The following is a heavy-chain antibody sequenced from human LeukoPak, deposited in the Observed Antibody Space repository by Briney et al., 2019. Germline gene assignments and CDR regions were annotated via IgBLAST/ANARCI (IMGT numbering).Heavy chain of an antibody. D-gene: IGHD5-24*01. CDR2: SSYTGSP. CDR3: ARGDGYSAGFDT. V-gene: IGHV4-59*01. J-gene: IGHJ5*02. Sequence: SETLSLTSTVSGASINSYHWSWIRQPPGKALEWIGYSSYTGSPKYTPSLKSRVIMSKDTSKIQISLKLSAVTAADTAVYYCARGDGYSAGFDTWGQGTLVTVS. CDR1: GASINSYH.